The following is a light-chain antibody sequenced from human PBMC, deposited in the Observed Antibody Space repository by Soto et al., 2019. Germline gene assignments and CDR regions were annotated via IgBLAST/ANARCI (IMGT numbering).Light chain of an antibody. CDR3: QQRSNWPPT. CDR1: QTVSTY. CDR2: DVS. J-gene: IGKJ1*01. V-gene: IGKV3-11*01. Sequence: EIVLTQSPATLSLSPGERATLSCRASQTVSTYLAWYQQRPGQAPRLLIYDVSNRATGIPARFSGSGSGTDFTLTISSLEPEDFAVYYCQQRSNWPPTFGQGTKVEIK.